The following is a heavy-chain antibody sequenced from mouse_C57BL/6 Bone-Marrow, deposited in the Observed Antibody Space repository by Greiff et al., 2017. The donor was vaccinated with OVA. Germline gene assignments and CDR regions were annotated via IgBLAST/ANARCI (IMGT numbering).Heavy chain of an antibody. CDR3: AREGYGSSEMAY. CDR1: GFTFSCYA. V-gene: IGHV5-4*01. CDR2: ISDGGSYT. D-gene: IGHD1-1*01. J-gene: IGHJ3*01. Sequence: EVNVVESGGGLVKPGGSLKLSCAASGFTFSCYAMSWVRQTPEKRLEWVATISDGGSYTYYPDNVKGRFTISRDNAKNNLYLQMSHLKSEDTTMYYCAREGYGSSEMAYWGQGTLVTVSA.